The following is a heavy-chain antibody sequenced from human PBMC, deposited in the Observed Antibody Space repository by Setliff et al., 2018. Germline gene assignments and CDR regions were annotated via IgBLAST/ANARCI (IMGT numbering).Heavy chain of an antibody. D-gene: IGHD3-9*01. CDR1: GYTFTGYY. V-gene: IGHV1-2*04. CDR2: LNPNSGGT. J-gene: IGHJ4*02. CDR3: ARGKYDILTGEYYFDF. Sequence: ASVKVSCKASGYTFTGYYIRWVRQAPGQGLEWMGCLNPNSGGTNSTRKFEGCVTMTRDTSISAAYMELSSLKSNDTAVYYCARGKYDILTGEYYFDFWGQGTLVTVSS.